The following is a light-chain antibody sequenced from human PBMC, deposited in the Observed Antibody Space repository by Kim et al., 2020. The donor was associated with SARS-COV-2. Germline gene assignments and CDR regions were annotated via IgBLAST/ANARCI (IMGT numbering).Light chain of an antibody. J-gene: IGLJ3*02. CDR1: SSNIGAGYD. CDR2: GNS. CDR3: QSYDSSLSGWV. Sequence: QRITTSGPGSSSNIGAGYDVHWYQQLPGTAPKHLISGNSNRPSGVPDRFSGSKSGTSASLAITGLQAEDDADYYCQSYDSSLSGWVFGGGTQLTVL. V-gene: IGLV1-40*01.